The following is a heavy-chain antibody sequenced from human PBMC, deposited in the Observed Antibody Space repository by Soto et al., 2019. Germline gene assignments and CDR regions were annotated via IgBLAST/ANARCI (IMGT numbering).Heavy chain of an antibody. CDR2: IKSKTDGETT. CDR3: TTGDWSGYYIDY. Sequence: GGSLRLSCAASGFTFSNAWMSWVRQAPGKGLEWVGRIKSKTDGETTDYAAPVKGRFTISRDDSKNTLYLQMNSLKTEDTAVYYCTTGDWSGYYIDYWGQGTLVTVSS. J-gene: IGHJ4*02. V-gene: IGHV3-15*01. CDR1: GFTFSNAW. D-gene: IGHD3-3*01.